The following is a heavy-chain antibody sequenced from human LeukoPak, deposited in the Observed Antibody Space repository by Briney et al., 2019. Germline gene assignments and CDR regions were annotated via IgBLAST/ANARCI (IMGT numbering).Heavy chain of an antibody. CDR1: GGSFSGYY. CDR3: GRMRGPAARSETKYYYYYYYMDV. CDR2: INHSGST. V-gene: IGHV4-34*01. D-gene: IGHD6-6*01. J-gene: IGHJ6*03. Sequence: PSETLSLTCAVYGGSFSGYYWSWIRQPPGKGLEWIGEINHSGSTNYNPSLKSRVTISVDTSKNQFSLKLSSVTAADTAVYYCGRMRGPAARSETKYYYYYYYMDVWGKGTTVTVSS.